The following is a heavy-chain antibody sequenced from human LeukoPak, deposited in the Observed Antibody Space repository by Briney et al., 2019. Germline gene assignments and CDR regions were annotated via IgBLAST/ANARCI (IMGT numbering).Heavy chain of an antibody. CDR3: ARFGYYDFWSGYYTQNNWFDP. CDR1: GGSISRRSYY. D-gene: IGHD3-3*01. V-gene: IGHV4-39*07. CDR2: IYSSGST. J-gene: IGHJ5*02. Sequence: LETLSLTCTVSGGSISRRSYYWGWIRQPPGKGLEWIGIIYSSGSTYSNPSLKSRVTISLDTSKSQLYLKVSSVTAADTAVYYCARFGYYDFWSGYYTQNNWFDPWGQGTLVTVSS.